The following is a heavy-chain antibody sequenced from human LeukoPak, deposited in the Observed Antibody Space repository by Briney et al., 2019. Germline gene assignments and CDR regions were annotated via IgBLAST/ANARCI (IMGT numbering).Heavy chain of an antibody. CDR2: ISDIGTTQ. CDR3: ARDRSKVTAYDDALDI. CDR1: GFTFSSYE. D-gene: IGHD2-21*02. Sequence: GGSLRLSCAARGFTFSSYELNWVRQAPGKGLEWVSYISDIGTTQHYADSVKGRFTISRDNAKNSLYLQMNSLTAEDTAVYYCARDRSKVTAYDDALDIWGQGTMVIVSS. J-gene: IGHJ3*02. V-gene: IGHV3-48*03.